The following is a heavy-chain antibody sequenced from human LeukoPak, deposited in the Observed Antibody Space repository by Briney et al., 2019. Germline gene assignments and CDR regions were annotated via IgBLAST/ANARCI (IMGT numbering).Heavy chain of an antibody. Sequence: GGSLRLSCAASGFTFSSYGMHWVRQAPGKGLEWVALIWYDGSNKYYTDSVKGRLTISRDNSKNTLCLQMNSLRAEDTAIYYCAREGPRGNSQFDYWGRGTLVTVSS. D-gene: IGHD2/OR15-2a*01. CDR2: IWYDGSNK. J-gene: IGHJ4*02. CDR3: AREGPRGNSQFDY. CDR1: GFTFSSYG. V-gene: IGHV3-33*01.